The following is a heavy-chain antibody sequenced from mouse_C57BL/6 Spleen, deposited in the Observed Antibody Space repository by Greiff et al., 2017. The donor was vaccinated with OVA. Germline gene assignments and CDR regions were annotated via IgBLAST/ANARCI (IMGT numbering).Heavy chain of an antibody. CDR2: INTGSGGT. J-gene: IGHJ2*01. D-gene: IGHD1-1*01. Sequence: QVQLQQSGAGLVRPGPSVKVSCKASGYAFTNYLIEWVKQRPGQGLEWIGVINTGSGGTYYKEKFKGKATLTAAKTSSTAYMQLSSLTSEDSTVYFCARGGGGSSRLYDRGQGTTLTVSS. CDR1: GYAFTNYL. CDR3: ARGGGGSSRLYD. V-gene: IGHV1-54*01.